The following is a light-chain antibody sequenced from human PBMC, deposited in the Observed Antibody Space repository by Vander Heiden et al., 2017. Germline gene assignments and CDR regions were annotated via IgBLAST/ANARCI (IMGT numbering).Light chain of an antibody. CDR1: QSVSSN. CDR2: GAS. CDR3: QQYNNWPLT. Sequence: EIVMTQSPATLSVSPGERATLSCRASQSVSSNFAWYQQKPGQDPRLLIYGASTRATGIPARFSGSGSGTEFTLTISSLQSEDFAVYYCQQYNNWPLTFGGGTKVEI. J-gene: IGKJ4*01. V-gene: IGKV3-15*01.